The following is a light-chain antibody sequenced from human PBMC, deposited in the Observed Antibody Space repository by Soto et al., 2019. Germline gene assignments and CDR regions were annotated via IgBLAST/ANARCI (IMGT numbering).Light chain of an antibody. CDR3: QQYNSYPRT. CDR1: QGISKY. J-gene: IGKJ2*01. Sequence: DIQMTQSPSSLSASVGDRVTITFRASQGISKYIAWFQPKPGKAPKPLSYATSRLQSGVPTKISGSGSGTDFTLTISSLQPDDFATYYCQQYNSYPRTFGQGTKLE. CDR2: ATS. V-gene: IGKV1-16*02.